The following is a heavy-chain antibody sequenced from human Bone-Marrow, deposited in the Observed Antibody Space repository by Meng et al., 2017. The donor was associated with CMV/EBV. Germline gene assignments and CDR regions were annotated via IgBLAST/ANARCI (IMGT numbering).Heavy chain of an antibody. CDR3: VRDVAN. J-gene: IGHJ4*02. D-gene: IGHD2-21*01. Sequence: GESLKISCAASGFTFSSYAMHWVRQAPGKGLEWVAVISYDGSNKYYADSVKGRFTISRDNSKNTLYLQMNSLRAEDTAVYYCVRDVANWGQGKLVTVSS. V-gene: IGHV3-30*14. CDR1: GFTFSSYA. CDR2: ISYDGSNK.